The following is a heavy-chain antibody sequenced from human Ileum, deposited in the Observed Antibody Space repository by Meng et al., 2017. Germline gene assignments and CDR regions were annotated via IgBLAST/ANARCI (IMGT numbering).Heavy chain of an antibody. J-gene: IGHJ4*02. V-gene: IGHV4-61*01. CDR3: ARDHWGSLDY. CDR1: GASVTTSHSQ. Sequence: GQLQECGPGLVRPSETLSLICTVSGASVTTSHSQWGWIRQPPGKGLEWIGYASTNYNPSLKSRLTISLDTSKNQVSLKLTSVTAADTAVYYCARDHWGSLDYWGQGILVTVSS. D-gene: IGHD7-27*01. CDR2: AST.